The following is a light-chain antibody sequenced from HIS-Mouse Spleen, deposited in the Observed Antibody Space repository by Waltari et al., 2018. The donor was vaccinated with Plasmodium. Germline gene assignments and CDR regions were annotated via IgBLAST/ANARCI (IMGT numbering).Light chain of an antibody. J-gene: IGLJ2*01. CDR1: SSDVGGYNY. V-gene: IGLV2-8*01. CDR2: EVS. CDR3: SSYAGSNNLV. Sequence: QSALTQPPSASGSPGQSVTISCTGTSSDVGGYNYVSWYQQHPGKAPKLMIYEVSKRPSGSPDRFAGSKSGNTASLTVAGLQAEDEAYYYCSSYAGSNNLVFGGGTKLTVL.